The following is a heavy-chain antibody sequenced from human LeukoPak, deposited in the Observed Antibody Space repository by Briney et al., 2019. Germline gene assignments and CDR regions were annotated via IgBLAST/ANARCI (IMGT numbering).Heavy chain of an antibody. CDR3: ARSISGLGD. CDR1: GDSVSSNSAA. D-gene: IGHD3-16*01. Sequence: SQTLSLTCAISGDSVSSNSAAWNWIRQSPSRGLEWLGRTYYRAKWYNEYAVSVKGRITISADTSKNQLSLHLTSVPPEHTAVYYCARSISGLGDWGQGPLVTVSS. J-gene: IGHJ1*01. V-gene: IGHV6-1*01. CDR2: TYYRAKWYN.